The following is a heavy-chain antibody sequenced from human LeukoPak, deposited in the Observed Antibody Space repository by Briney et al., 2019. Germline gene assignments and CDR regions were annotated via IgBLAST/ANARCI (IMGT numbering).Heavy chain of an antibody. CDR1: GGSISSGGYY. J-gene: IGHJ4*02. D-gene: IGHD3-10*01. CDR2: IYYSGST. Sequence: SQTLSLTCTVSGGSISSGGYYWSWIRQHPGKGLEWIGYIYYSGSTYYNPSLESRVTISVDTSKNQFSLKLSSVTAADTAVYYCASQYYGSGSYYRDYWGQGTLVTVSS. CDR3: ASQYYGSGSYYRDY. V-gene: IGHV4-31*03.